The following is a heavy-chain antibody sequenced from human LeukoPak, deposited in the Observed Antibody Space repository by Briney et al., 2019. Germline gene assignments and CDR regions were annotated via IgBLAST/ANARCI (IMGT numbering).Heavy chain of an antibody. D-gene: IGHD4-11*01. J-gene: IGHJ3*02. CDR3: ARGYSNYGYAFDI. CDR2: ISSSSSYI. Sequence: GGSLRLSCAASGFTFSSYWMSWVRQAPGKGLEWVSSISSSSSYIYYVETVKGRFTISRDNARNSLYLQMNSLRAEDTAVYYCARGYSNYGYAFDIWGQGTMVTVSS. V-gene: IGHV3-21*01. CDR1: GFTFSSYW.